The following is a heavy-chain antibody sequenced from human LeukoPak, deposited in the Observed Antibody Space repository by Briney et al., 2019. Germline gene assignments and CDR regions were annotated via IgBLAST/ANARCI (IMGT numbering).Heavy chain of an antibody. D-gene: IGHD6-13*01. CDR1: GYSFISYG. Sequence: ASVKVSCKASGYSFISYGMSWVRQAPGQGLEWMGWISADSGNTNCAQKLQGRVTMTADTSTSTAHMELRSLRSDDTAVYYCARDYSSSRYYFDYWGQGTLVTVSS. CDR3: ARDYSSSRYYFDY. J-gene: IGHJ4*02. CDR2: ISADSGNT. V-gene: IGHV1-18*01.